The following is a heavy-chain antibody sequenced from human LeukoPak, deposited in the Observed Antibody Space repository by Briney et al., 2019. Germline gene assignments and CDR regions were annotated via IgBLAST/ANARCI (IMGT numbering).Heavy chain of an antibody. Sequence: ASVKVSCKASGYTFTSYAIHWVRQAPGQRLEWMGWISAGNGNTKYSQNFQGRVTFISNTSATTAFMELSSPRSEDAAVYYCARDSGSGSNDYWGQGTLVTVSS. V-gene: IGHV1-3*01. CDR2: ISAGNGNT. CDR3: ARDSGSGSNDY. J-gene: IGHJ4*02. D-gene: IGHD1-26*01. CDR1: GYTFTSYA.